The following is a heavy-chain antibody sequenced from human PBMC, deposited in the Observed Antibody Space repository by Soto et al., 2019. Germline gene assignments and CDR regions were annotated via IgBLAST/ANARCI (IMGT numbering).Heavy chain of an antibody. Sequence: SETLSLTCTVSGGSISSYYWSWIRQPPGKGLEWIGYIYYSGSTNYNPSLKSRVTISVDTSKNQFSLKLSSVTAADTAVYYCARDLVTQYAFDIWGQGTMVTVSS. D-gene: IGHD2-21*02. V-gene: IGHV4-59*01. CDR3: ARDLVTQYAFDI. CDR2: IYYSGST. CDR1: GGSISSYY. J-gene: IGHJ3*02.